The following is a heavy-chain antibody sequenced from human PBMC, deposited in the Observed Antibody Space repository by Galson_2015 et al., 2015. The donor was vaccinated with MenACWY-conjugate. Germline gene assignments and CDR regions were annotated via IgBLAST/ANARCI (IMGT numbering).Heavy chain of an antibody. Sequence: SLRLSCAASGFTFSSFWMHWVRQAPGKGLVWVARSNSDGTSRSYADSVKGRFTISRDNAKNTPYLQMNSLRAEDTAVYYCARELRLGIFDYWGQGTLVTVSS. CDR2: SNSDGTSR. D-gene: IGHD7-27*01. CDR1: GFTFSSFW. CDR3: ARELRLGIFDY. J-gene: IGHJ4*02. V-gene: IGHV3-74*01.